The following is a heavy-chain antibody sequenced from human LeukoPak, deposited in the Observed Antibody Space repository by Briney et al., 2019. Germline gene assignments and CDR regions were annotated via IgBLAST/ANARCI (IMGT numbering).Heavy chain of an antibody. D-gene: IGHD4-17*01. CDR1: GGSISNSNW. J-gene: IGHJ4*02. V-gene: IGHV4-4*02. CDR3: ARASHDYGDYSHFDY. Sequence: SETLSLTCTVSGGSISNSNWWSWVRQTPGKGLEWIGEIYHSGSTNYNPSLKTRVTISVDKSKNQFSLKLSSVTAADTAVYYCARASHDYGDYSHFDYWGQGTLVTVSS. CDR2: IYHSGST.